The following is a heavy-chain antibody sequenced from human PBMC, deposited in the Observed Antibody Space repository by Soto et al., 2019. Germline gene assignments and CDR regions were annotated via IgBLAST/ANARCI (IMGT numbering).Heavy chain of an antibody. V-gene: IGHV1-18*01. CDR2: ISAYNGNT. D-gene: IGHD1-26*01. CDR3: ARQEIAGATSAFDI. J-gene: IGHJ3*02. Sequence: ASVKVSCKASGYTFTSYGIIWVRQAPGQGLEWMGWISAYNGNTNYAQKLQGRVTMTTDTSTSTAYLQWSSLKASDTAIYYCARQEIAGATSAFDIWGQGTLVTVSS. CDR1: GYTFTSYG.